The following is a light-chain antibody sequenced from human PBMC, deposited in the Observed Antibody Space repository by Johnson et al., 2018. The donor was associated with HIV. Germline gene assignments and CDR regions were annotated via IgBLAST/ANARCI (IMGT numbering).Light chain of an antibody. Sequence: QSVLTQPPSVSAAPGQKVTISCSGSSSNIGNNYVSWYQQLPGTAPKLLIYETNKRPSGIPDRFYGSKSGTSATLGITGLQTGDEADYYCGTWDSSLSAYVFGTATKVTVI. CDR1: SSNIGNNY. J-gene: IGLJ1*01. CDR3: GTWDSSLSAYV. V-gene: IGLV1-51*02. CDR2: ETN.